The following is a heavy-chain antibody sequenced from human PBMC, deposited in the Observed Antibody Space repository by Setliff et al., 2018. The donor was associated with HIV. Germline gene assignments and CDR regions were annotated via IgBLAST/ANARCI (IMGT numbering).Heavy chain of an antibody. CDR1: GGSFSDYF. V-gene: IGHV4-34*01. J-gene: IGHJ3*02. CDR2: FYYSGST. CDR3: ARESLAAFDI. Sequence: PSETLSLTCAVYGGSFSDYFWTWIRQPPGKGLEWIGSFYYSGSTYYNPSLNSRVTISIDTSKNHFSLKLTSVTAADTAIYYCARESLAAFDIWGQGTLVTVSS.